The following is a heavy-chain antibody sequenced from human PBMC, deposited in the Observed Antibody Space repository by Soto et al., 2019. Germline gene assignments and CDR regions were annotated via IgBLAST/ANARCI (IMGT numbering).Heavy chain of an antibody. CDR1: GGSINSGGYY. CDR3: ARGGGERRAAFDI. J-gene: IGHJ3*02. D-gene: IGHD3-16*01. Sequence: PSETLSLTCTVSGGSINSGGYYWNWIRQHPGKGLEWIGYIYYSGSTYYNPSLKSRVTISVDTSKNQFSLKLSSVTAADTAVYYCARGGGERRAAFDIWGQGTMVTVSS. CDR2: IYYSGST. V-gene: IGHV4-31*03.